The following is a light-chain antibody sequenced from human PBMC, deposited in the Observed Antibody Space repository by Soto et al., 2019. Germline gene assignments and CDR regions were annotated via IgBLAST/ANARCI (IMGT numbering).Light chain of an antibody. J-gene: IGKJ1*01. CDR3: QQYASSPWT. Sequence: EIVLTQSPGTLSLSPGERATLSCRASQSVTSNYLAWYQQKPGQAPRLLIYGASARAAGIPDRFSGSGTVTDFALTMSGVEPEDYAWYFCQQYASSPWTFGQGTKVEIK. V-gene: IGKV3-20*01. CDR1: QSVTSNY. CDR2: GAS.